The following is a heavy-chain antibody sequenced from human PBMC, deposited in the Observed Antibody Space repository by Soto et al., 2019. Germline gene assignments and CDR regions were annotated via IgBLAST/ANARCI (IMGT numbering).Heavy chain of an antibody. Sequence: GGSLRLSCAASGFTFSSYAMSWVRQAPGKGLEWVSAISGSGGSTYYADSVKGRFTISRDNSKNTLYLQMNSLRAEDTAVYYCAKHSSDFWPTARGVDAFDIWGQGTMVTVSS. CDR1: GFTFSSYA. V-gene: IGHV3-23*01. D-gene: IGHD3-3*01. CDR3: AKHSSDFWPTARGVDAFDI. CDR2: ISGSGGST. J-gene: IGHJ3*02.